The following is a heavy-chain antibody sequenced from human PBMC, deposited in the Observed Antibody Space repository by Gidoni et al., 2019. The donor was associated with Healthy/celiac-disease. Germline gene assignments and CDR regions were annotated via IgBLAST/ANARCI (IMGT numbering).Heavy chain of an antibody. J-gene: IGHJ5*02. Sequence: QVQLQESGPGLVKPSETLSLTCTVSGYSLSSGYYWGWIRQPPGKGLEWIGSIYHSGSTYYNASLKSRVTISVDTSKNQFSLKLSSVTAADTAVYYCARAADGFLNWFDPWGQGTLVTVSS. CDR1: GYSLSSGYY. V-gene: IGHV4-38-2*02. CDR3: ARAADGFLNWFDP. CDR2: IYHSGST. D-gene: IGHD3-10*01.